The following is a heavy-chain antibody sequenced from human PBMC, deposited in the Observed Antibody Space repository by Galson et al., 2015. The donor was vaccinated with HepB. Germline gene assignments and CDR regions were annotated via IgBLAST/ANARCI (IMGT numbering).Heavy chain of an antibody. CDR3: ARDTRDYYGSGSYFGVDY. V-gene: IGHV1-46*01. Sequence: SVKVSCKASGYTFTSYYMHWVRQAPGQGLEWMGIINPSGGSTSYAQKFQGRVTMTRDTSTSTVYMELSSLRSEDTAVYYCARDTRDYYGSGSYFGVDYWGQGTLVTVSS. J-gene: IGHJ4*02. CDR1: GYTFTSYY. CDR2: INPSGGST. D-gene: IGHD3-10*01.